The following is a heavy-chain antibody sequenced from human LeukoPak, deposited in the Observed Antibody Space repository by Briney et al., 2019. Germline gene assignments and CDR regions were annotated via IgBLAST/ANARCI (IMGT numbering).Heavy chain of an antibody. J-gene: IGHJ6*04. CDR1: GFTFSSYS. D-gene: IGHD6-13*01. Sequence: GGSLRLSCAASGFTFSSYSMNWVRQAPGKGLEWLAIVWPDGNKKLYADSVKGRFAISRDNSKNTLCLQMNSLRAEDTAVYYCARDRGAAAGFADVWGKGTTVTVSS. V-gene: IGHV3-33*08. CDR3: ARDRGAAAGFADV. CDR2: VWPDGNKK.